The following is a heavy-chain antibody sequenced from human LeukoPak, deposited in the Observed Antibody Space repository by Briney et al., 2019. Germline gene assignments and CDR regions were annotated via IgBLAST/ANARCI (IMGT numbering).Heavy chain of an antibody. CDR2: SYYSSEWFN. J-gene: IGHJ6*02. V-gene: IGHV6-1*01. CDR1: GDSVSSHSAA. CDR3: ARSPQKKYGMDV. Sequence: SQTLSLTCAISGDSVSSHSAALNWISQSPSTGLEWLERSYYSSEWFNDYVVSVKSRITINPDTSQNPFSLQLNSLTPRDTAVYYCARSPQKKYGMDVWGQGTTVTVSS.